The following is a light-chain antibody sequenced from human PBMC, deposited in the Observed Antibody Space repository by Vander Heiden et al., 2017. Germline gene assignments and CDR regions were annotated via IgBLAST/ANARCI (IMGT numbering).Light chain of an antibody. CDR3: QQYDNLPLT. V-gene: IGKV1-33*01. CDR2: DAS. Sequence: QMTQSPSSLSASVGDRVTITCHASQDISTYLNWYQQKPGKAPKLLISDASNLETGVPSRFSGSESGTEFTFTITNLQPEDIATYYCQQYDNLPLTFGGGTKVELK. J-gene: IGKJ4*01. CDR1: QDISTY.